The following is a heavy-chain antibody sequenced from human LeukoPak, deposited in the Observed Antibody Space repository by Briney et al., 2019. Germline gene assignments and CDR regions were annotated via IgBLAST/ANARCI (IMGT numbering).Heavy chain of an antibody. CDR1: GFTFSSYA. J-gene: IGHJ4*02. CDR2: ISGSGGST. V-gene: IGHV3-23*01. D-gene: IGHD4-17*01. CDR3: AKVIRRSYGDSDY. Sequence: GGSLRLPCAASGFTFSSYAMSWVRQAPGKGLEWVSAISGSGGSTYYADSVKGRFTVSRDNSKNTLYLQMNSLRAEDTAGYYCAKVIRRSYGDSDYWGQGTLVTVSS.